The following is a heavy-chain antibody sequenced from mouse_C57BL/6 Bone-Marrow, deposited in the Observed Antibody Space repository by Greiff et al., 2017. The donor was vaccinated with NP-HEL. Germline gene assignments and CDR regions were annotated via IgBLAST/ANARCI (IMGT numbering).Heavy chain of an antibody. Sequence: EVQLQQSGAELVRPGASVKLSCTASGFNIKDDYMHWVKQRPEQGLEWIGWIDPENGDTEYASKFQGKATITADTSSNTAYLQLSSLTSEDTAVYYCTTPYYGSSYAYFDYWGQGTTLTVSS. CDR2: IDPENGDT. V-gene: IGHV14-4*01. D-gene: IGHD1-1*01. J-gene: IGHJ2*01. CDR3: TTPYYGSSYAYFDY. CDR1: GFNIKDDY.